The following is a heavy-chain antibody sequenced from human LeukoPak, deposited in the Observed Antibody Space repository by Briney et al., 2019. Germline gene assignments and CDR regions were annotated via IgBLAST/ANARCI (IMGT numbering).Heavy chain of an antibody. CDR3: ARDMNGYYYDR. D-gene: IGHD3-22*01. CDR2: ISSSSSYT. Sequence: GGSLRLSCIASGFTFSSYSMNWVRQAPGKGLEWVSSISSSSSYTYYADSVKGRFTISRDNAKNSLYLQMNSLRAEDTAVYYCARDMNGYYYDRWGQGTLVTVSS. V-gene: IGHV3-21*01. CDR1: GFTFSSYS. J-gene: IGHJ4*02.